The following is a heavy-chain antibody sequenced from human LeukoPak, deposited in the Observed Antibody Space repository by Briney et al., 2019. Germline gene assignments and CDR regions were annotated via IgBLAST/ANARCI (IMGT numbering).Heavy chain of an antibody. CDR2: ISYDGSNK. V-gene: IGHV3-30*03. CDR1: GFTFSSYG. J-gene: IGHJ4*02. D-gene: IGHD6-13*01. Sequence: GGSLRLSCAASGFTFSSYGMHWVRQAPGKGLEWVAVISYDGSNKYYADSVKGRFTISRDNSKNTLYLQMNSLRAEDTAVYYCARDYPIAAAGTYDYWGQGTLVTVSS. CDR3: ARDYPIAAAGTYDY.